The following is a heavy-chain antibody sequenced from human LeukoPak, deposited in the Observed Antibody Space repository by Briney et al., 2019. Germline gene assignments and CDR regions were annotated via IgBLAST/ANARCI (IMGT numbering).Heavy chain of an antibody. CDR1: GFTFTSYW. J-gene: IGHJ4*02. D-gene: IGHD6-19*01. V-gene: IGHV3-74*01. CDR3: ARGGFYSSGGIDH. Sequence: GGSLRLSCAASGFTFTSYWMHWVRQAPGKGLVWVSRINSDGSSTSYADSVKGRFTISRDNAKNTLYLQMNSLRAEDTAVYYCARGGFYSSGGIDHWGQGTLSPSPQ. CDR2: INSDGSST.